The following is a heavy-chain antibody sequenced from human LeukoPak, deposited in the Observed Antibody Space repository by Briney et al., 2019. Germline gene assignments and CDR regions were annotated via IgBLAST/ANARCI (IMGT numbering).Heavy chain of an antibody. V-gene: IGHV4-34*01. J-gene: IGHJ6*04. CDR3: ATTAARYYYYAMDV. CDR1: GGSFSGYY. CDR2: INHSGST. D-gene: IGHD2-2*01. Sequence: SETLSLTCAVYGGSFSGYYWSWIRQPPGKGLEWIGEINHSGSTNYNPSLKSRVTISVDTSKNQFSLKLSSVTAADTAVYYCATTAARYYYYAMDVWGKGITVTVSS.